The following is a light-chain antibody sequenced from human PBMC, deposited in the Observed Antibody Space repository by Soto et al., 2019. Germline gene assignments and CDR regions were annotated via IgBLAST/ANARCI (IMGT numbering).Light chain of an antibody. CDR2: KAS. Sequence: DIQMTQSPSTLSASVGDRVTITCRASQSISTWLAWYQQEPGKAPKLLIHKASSLQSGVPSRFSGSRSGTDFTLTISSLHPDDFATYYCQQYNSYSQTFGQGTRGEIK. CDR1: QSISTW. CDR3: QQYNSYSQT. V-gene: IGKV1-5*03. J-gene: IGKJ1*01.